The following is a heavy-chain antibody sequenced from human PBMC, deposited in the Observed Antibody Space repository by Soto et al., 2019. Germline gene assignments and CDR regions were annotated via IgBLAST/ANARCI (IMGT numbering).Heavy chain of an antibody. V-gene: IGHV3-64*01. Sequence: EVQLAESGGGLAQPGGSLRLSCAASGFTLSGYAMDWVRQAPGKGLEYVSGISSNGVGTYYANSVQGRFTISRDNSTNTVYFQMGSLRPADMAVYYCARRAGPDFYYMDVWGKGTTVTVSS. J-gene: IGHJ6*03. CDR3: ARRAGPDFYYMDV. CDR1: GFTLSGYA. D-gene: IGHD6-13*01. CDR2: ISSNGVGT.